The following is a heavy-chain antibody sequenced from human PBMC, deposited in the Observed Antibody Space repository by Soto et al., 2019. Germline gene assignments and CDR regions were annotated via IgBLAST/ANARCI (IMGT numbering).Heavy chain of an antibody. D-gene: IGHD1-7*01. CDR2: IYYSGST. J-gene: IGHJ4*02. CDR3: ASAVNWNYGTFDY. Sequence: QVQLQESGPGLVKPSQTLSLTCTVSGGSISSGDYYWSWIRQPPGKGLAWIGYIYYSGSTYYNPSHKSRVTLSVDTSTHQFSLKLSSVTAADTAVYYCASAVNWNYGTFDYWGQGTLVTVAS. CDR1: GGSISSGDYY. V-gene: IGHV4-30-4*01.